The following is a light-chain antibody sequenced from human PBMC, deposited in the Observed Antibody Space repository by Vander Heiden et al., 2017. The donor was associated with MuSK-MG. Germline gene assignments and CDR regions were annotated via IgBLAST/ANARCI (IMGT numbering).Light chain of an antibody. Sequence: DIQLTQSPSFLSASVGDRVTITCRASQGISSNLAWYHQKPGKAPKLLIYAASTLQSGVPSRFSGSGSGTEFTLTISSLQPEDFATYYCQQLNAYPRTFGQGTNVEIK. CDR2: AAS. CDR1: QGISSN. CDR3: QQLNAYPRT. V-gene: IGKV1-9*01. J-gene: IGKJ1*01.